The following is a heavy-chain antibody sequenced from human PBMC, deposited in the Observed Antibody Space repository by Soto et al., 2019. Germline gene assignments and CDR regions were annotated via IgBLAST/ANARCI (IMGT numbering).Heavy chain of an antibody. CDR2: VRGDNGHT. D-gene: IGHD2-2*01. CDR1: GYTFTTHG. Sequence: QVQLVPSGAEVKKPGASVKVSCKASGYTFTTHGISWVRQVPGQGLEWMGWVRGDNGHTKSAQSLQGRVTMTTDTSTNTDYMELRSLRSDDTAVYYCTKVLGYWRRGTCYREWFDPWGQGTLVTVSS. CDR3: TKVLGYWRRGTCYREWFDP. J-gene: IGHJ5*02. V-gene: IGHV1-18*01.